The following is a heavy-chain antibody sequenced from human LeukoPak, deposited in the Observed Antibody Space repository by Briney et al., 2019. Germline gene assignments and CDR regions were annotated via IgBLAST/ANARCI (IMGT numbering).Heavy chain of an antibody. V-gene: IGHV3-33*01. CDR2: IWHDGSKK. J-gene: IGHJ4*02. CDR1: GFTFSTQG. D-gene: IGHD3-22*01. CDR3: ARDVGDSSGYYPGY. Sequence: GGSLRLSCAASGFTFSTQGMHWVRQAPGKGLEWVAAIWHDGSKKYYGDSVKGRFTISRDNSKNTVYLQMNGLRAEDTAVYYCARDVGDSSGYYPGYWGQGTLVTVSS.